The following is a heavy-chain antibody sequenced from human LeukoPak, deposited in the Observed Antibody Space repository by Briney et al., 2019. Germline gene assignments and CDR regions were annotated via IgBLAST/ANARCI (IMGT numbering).Heavy chain of an antibody. CDR1: GFTFSSYW. CDR3: ERVDSSGWYYYYGMDV. Sequence: GVSLRLSYAASGFTFSSYWMHWVRQAPGKGVVLVSRINSDESSTSYADSVKGRFTISRDNAKNTLYLQMNSLRAEETAVYYCERVDSSGWYYYYGMDVWGKGTTVTVSS. V-gene: IGHV3-74*01. J-gene: IGHJ6*04. D-gene: IGHD6-19*01. CDR2: INSDESST.